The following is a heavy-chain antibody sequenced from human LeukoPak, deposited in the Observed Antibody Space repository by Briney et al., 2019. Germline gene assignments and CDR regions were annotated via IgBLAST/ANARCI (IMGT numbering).Heavy chain of an antibody. J-gene: IGHJ4*02. Sequence: GGSLRLSCAASGFTFNNAWMTWVRQAPGKGLDWVSSLSATGDITYYADSVKGRFTVSRDNSNGTVFLQMNSLRAEDTAVYYCAKDSHSLSSSSWFFESWGQGTLVTVSS. CDR2: LSATGDIT. CDR1: GFTFNNAW. V-gene: IGHV3-23*01. D-gene: IGHD6-13*01. CDR3: AKDSHSLSSSSWFFES.